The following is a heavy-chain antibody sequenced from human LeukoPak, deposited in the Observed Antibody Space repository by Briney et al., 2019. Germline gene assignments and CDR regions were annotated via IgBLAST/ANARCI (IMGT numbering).Heavy chain of an antibody. CDR2: ISYDGSNK. CDR1: EFTFSSYG. Sequence: SGGSLRLSCSASEFTFSSYGMHWVRQAPGKGLEWVAVISYDGSNKYYADSVKGRFTISRDNSKNTLYLQMNSLRAEDTAVYYCAKDYGGNYGMDVWGQGTTVTVSS. V-gene: IGHV3-30*18. D-gene: IGHD4-23*01. J-gene: IGHJ6*02. CDR3: AKDYGGNYGMDV.